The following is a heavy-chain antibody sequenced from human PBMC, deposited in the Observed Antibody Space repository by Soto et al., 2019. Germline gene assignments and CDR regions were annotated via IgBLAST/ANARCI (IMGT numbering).Heavy chain of an antibody. J-gene: IGHJ5*02. V-gene: IGHV5-51*01. Sequence: PGESLKISCKGFGYSFSNYWIGWVRQMPGKGLEWMGTIYAGDSDTRYSPSFQGQVTMTVDKSSSTAYLHWSSLKASDSAIYYCARGSISWYDGPNWFDPWGQGTLVTVSS. D-gene: IGHD6-13*01. CDR1: GYSFSNYW. CDR3: ARGSISWYDGPNWFDP. CDR2: IYAGDSDT.